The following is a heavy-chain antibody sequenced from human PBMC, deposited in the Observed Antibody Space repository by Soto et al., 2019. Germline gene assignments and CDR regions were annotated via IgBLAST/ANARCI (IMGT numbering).Heavy chain of an antibody. CDR3: GREYYNRGVYRGFDY. V-gene: IGHV3-21*01. CDR1: GFTFSSYS. CDR2: ISSSSSYT. D-gene: IGHD3-10*01. Sequence: GGSLRLSCAASGFTFSSYSMNWVRQAPGKGLEWVSYISSSSSYTNYADSVKGRFTISRDNAKNSLYLQMNSLRAEDTAVYYWGREYYNRGVYRGFDYWGQGTLVTVSS. J-gene: IGHJ4*02.